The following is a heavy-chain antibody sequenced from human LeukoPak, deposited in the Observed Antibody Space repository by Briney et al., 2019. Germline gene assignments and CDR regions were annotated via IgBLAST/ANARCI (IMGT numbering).Heavy chain of an antibody. J-gene: IGHJ4*02. CDR2: IKQDGSEK. CDR3: ARDNYGGV. CDR1: EFTFSSYW. D-gene: IGHD4-23*01. V-gene: IGHV3-7*01. Sequence: PGGSLRLSCAASEFTFSSYWMTWVRQAPGKGLEWVANIKQDGSEKYYVDSVKGRFTISRDNAKNSLYLQMNSLRAEDTAVYYCARDNYGGVWGQGTLVTVSS.